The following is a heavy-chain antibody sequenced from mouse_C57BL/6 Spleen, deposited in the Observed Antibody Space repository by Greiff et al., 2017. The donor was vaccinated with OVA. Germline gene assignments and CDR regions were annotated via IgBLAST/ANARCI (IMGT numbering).Heavy chain of an antibody. CDR1: GFTFSNYW. CDR2: ISLKSDNYAT. CDR3: TGYDGYFHFDY. J-gene: IGHJ2*01. D-gene: IGHD2-3*01. Sequence: EVKVEESGGGLVQPGGSMKLSCVASGFTFSNYWMNWVRQSPEKGLEWVAQISLKSDNYATHYAESVKGRFTISRDDSKSSVYLQMNNLSAEDTGSYYCTGYDGYFHFDYWGQGTTLTVSS. V-gene: IGHV6-3*01.